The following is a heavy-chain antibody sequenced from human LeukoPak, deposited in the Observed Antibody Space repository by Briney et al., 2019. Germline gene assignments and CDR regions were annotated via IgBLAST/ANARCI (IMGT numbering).Heavy chain of an antibody. D-gene: IGHD5-18*01. CDR3: ARVPPDVDTALRYFDL. V-gene: IGHV4-4*07. CDR2: IYTSGST. J-gene: IGHJ2*01. Sequence: SETLSLACTVSGGSISSYYWSWIRQPAGKGLEWIGRIYTSGSTNYNPSLKSRVTMSVDTSKNQFSLKLSSVTAADTAVYYCARVPPDVDTALRYFDLWGRGTLVTVSS. CDR1: GGSISSYY.